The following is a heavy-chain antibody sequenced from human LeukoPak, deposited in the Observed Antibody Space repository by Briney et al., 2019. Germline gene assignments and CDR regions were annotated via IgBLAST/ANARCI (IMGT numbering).Heavy chain of an antibody. V-gene: IGHV4-34*01. Sequence: SETLSLTCAVYGGSFSGYYWSWIRQPPGKGLEWIGEINHSGSTNYNPSLKSRVTISVDTSKNQFSLKLSSVTAADTAVYYCARGDSSSWYGVKGPFDYWGQGTLVTVSS. CDR1: GGSFSGYY. J-gene: IGHJ4*02. D-gene: IGHD6-13*01. CDR2: INHSGST. CDR3: ARGDSSSWYGVKGPFDY.